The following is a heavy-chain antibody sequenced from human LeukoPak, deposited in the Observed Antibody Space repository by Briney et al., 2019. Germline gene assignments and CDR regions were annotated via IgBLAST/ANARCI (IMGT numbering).Heavy chain of an antibody. CDR2: IHYSGST. CDR3: PRLGSSWYQLDY. Sequence: PSETLSLTCTVSGGSISSNNHFWGWIRQPPGKGLDWIGSIHYSGSTYYNPSLKSRVTISVDTSKNQFSLKLSSVTAADTAVYYCPRLGSSWYQLDYWGQGALVTVSS. J-gene: IGHJ4*02. CDR1: GGSISSNNHF. D-gene: IGHD6-13*01. V-gene: IGHV4-39*01.